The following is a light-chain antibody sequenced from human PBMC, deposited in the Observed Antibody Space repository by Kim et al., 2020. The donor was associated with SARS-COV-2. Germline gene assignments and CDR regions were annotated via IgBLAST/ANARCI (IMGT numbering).Light chain of an antibody. CDR1: SLRSYY. CDR2: DKN. J-gene: IGLJ1*01. V-gene: IGLV3-19*01. CDR3: ASRDRDSTGNHYD. Sequence: SSELTQDPAVSVALGQTVRITCQGDSLRSYYANWYQQKPGQAPVLVMYDKNNRPSGIPDRFSGSNSGNTASLTITGPQAADEADYYCASRDRDSTGNHYDFGSGTKVTVL.